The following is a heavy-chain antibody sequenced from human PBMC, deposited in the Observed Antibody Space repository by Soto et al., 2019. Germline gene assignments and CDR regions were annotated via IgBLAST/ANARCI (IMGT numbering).Heavy chain of an antibody. D-gene: IGHD1-20*01. CDR2: ILYDGSNK. CDR1: GFTFSSYG. J-gene: IGHJ4*02. V-gene: IGHV3-30*18. CDR3: AKDLGITGTLDY. Sequence: GGSLRLSCAASGFTFSSYGMHWVRQAPGKGLEWVAVILYDGSNKYYADSVKGRFTISRDNSKNTLYLQMNSLRAEDTAVYYCAKDLGITGTLDYWGQRTLVTVSS.